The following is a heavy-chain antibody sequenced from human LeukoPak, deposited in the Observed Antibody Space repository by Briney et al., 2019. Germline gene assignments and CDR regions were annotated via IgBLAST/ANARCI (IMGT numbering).Heavy chain of an antibody. V-gene: IGHV4-59*01. J-gene: IGHJ4*02. CDR2: IYYSGST. CDR3: ARARITFGGVIVIDY. CDR1: GGSISSYY. Sequence: SETLSLTCTVSGGSISSYYWSWIRQPPGKGLEWIGYIYYSGSTNYNPSLRSRVTISVDTSKNQFSLKLSSVTAADTAVYYCARARITFGGVIVIDYWGQGTLVTVSS. D-gene: IGHD3-16*02.